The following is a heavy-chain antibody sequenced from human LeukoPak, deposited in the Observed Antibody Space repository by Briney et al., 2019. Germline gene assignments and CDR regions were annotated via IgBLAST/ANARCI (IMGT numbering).Heavy chain of an antibody. CDR3: ARRTEYYGSGSYLSEYAFDI. D-gene: IGHD3-10*01. CDR2: IYSSVSYT. CDR1: GYSFTSYS. J-gene: IGHJ3*02. Sequence: GQSLKISCKGPGYSFTSYSISWVRQMPGQGLERMGWIYSSVSYTNYSPSFQGHVTFSAAKSISTAYLQWSSLKASATAMYYCARRTEYYGSGSYLSEYAFDIWGQGTMVTVSS. V-gene: IGHV5-10-1*01.